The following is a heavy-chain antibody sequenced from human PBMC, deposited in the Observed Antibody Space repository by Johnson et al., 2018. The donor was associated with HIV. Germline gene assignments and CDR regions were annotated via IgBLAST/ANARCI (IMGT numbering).Heavy chain of an antibody. D-gene: IGHD6-19*01. J-gene: IGHJ3*02. CDR2: IYSGGST. Sequence: VQLVESGGNLVQPGGSLRLSCAASGFTVSSNYMTWVRQAPGKGLEWVSVIYSGGSTYYADSVKGRFIISRDNSKNTLLLQMNSLRVDDTAMYYCARVSSSTISVAGHPFDIWGQGTMVTVSS. V-gene: IGHV3-66*01. CDR3: ARVSSSTISVAGHPFDI. CDR1: GFTVSSNY.